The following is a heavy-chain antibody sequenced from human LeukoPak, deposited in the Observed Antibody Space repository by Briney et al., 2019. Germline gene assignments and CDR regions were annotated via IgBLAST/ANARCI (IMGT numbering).Heavy chain of an antibody. Sequence: GGSLRLSCAASGFTFSSYSMNWVRQAPGKGLEWVSYISSSSSTIYYADSVKGRFTISRDNAKNSLYLQMNSLRAEDTALYYCARGGGSVTRKDYYYGMDVWGQGTTVTVSS. V-gene: IGHV3-48*01. CDR2: ISSSSSTI. CDR1: GFTFSSYS. J-gene: IGHJ6*02. CDR3: ARGGGSVTRKDYYYGMDV. D-gene: IGHD4-17*01.